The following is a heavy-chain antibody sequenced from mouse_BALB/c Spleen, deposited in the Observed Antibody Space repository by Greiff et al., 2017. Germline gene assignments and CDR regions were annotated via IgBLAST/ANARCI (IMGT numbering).Heavy chain of an antibody. J-gene: IGHJ4*01. V-gene: IGHV3-6*02. CDR3: ARGDGYLYYAMDY. Sequence: EVKLMESGPGLVKPSQSLSLTCSVTGYSITSGYYWNWIRQFPGNKLEWMGYISYDGSNNYNPSLKNRISITRDTSKNQFFLKLNSVTTEDTATYYCARGDGYLYYAMDYWGQGTSVTVSS. CDR1: GYSITSGYY. CDR2: ISYDGSN. D-gene: IGHD2-3*01.